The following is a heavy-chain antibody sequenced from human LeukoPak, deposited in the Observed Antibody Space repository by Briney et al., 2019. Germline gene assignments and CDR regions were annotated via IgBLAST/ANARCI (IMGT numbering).Heavy chain of an antibody. V-gene: IGHV3-74*01. CDR2: TNEDASTT. CDR3: AKDRGYGEHEPFES. J-gene: IGHJ4*02. D-gene: IGHD4/OR15-4a*01. Sequence: PGGSLRLSCAASGFTFSSYWMHWVRQAPGKGLVWVSRTNEDASTTNYADSVKGRFTLSRDNSRDSVHLQMNRLRDEDTAVYYCAKDRGYGEHEPFESWGQGSLVTVSS. CDR1: GFTFSSYW.